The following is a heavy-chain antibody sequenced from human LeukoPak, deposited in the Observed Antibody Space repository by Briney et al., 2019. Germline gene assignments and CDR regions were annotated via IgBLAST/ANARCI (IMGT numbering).Heavy chain of an antibody. CDR2: ISGSGSVT. CDR3: AKGDDYGDYYVSS. D-gene: IGHD4-17*01. V-gene: IGHV3-23*01. Sequence: GGSLRLSCAASGFTFSSYATSWVRQAPGKGLEWVSSISGSGSVTYYADSVKGRFTISRDKSKNTLYLQMNSLRAEDAAVYYCAKGDDYGDYYVSSWGQGTLVTVSS. CDR1: GFTFSSYA. J-gene: IGHJ5*02.